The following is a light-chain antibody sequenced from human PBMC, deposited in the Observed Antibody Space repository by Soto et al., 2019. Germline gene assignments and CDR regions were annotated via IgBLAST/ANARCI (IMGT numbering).Light chain of an antibody. CDR1: QSVLYSSNNKNY. CDR3: QQYYSTLRT. CDR2: WAS. J-gene: IGKJ1*01. V-gene: IGKV4-1*01. Sequence: DIVMTQSPDSLAVSLGERATINCKSSQSVLYSSNNKNYLAWYQQKPGQPPKLLIYWASTRESGVPDRFSGSGSGTDFTLTISSLQAEDVAVYHCQQYYSTLRTFGQGTKVEIK.